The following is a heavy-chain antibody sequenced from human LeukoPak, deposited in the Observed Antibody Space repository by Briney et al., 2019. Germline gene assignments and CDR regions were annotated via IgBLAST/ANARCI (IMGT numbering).Heavy chain of an antibody. CDR3: AKGNSQWLVTFLDY. Sequence: GGSLRLSCAASGFTVSRNYMSWVRQAPGKGLEWVSVIYSGGSTYYADSVKGRFTISRDNSKNTLYLQMNSLRAEDTAVYYCAKGNSQWLVTFLDYWGQGTLVTVSS. V-gene: IGHV3-53*01. CDR2: IYSGGST. CDR1: GFTVSRNY. D-gene: IGHD6-19*01. J-gene: IGHJ4*02.